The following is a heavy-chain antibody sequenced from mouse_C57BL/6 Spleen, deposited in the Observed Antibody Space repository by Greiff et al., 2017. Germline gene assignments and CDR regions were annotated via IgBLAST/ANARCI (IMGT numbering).Heavy chain of an antibody. CDR3: ARNPSHYYGSSYDYAMDY. D-gene: IGHD1-1*01. Sequence: EVQLQESGPGLVKPSQSLSLSCSVTGYSITSGYYWNWIRQFPGNKLEWMGYISYDGSNNYNPSLKNRISITRDTSKNQFFLKLNSVTTEDTATYYCARNPSHYYGSSYDYAMDYWGQGTSVTVSS. V-gene: IGHV3-6*01. CDR1: GYSITSGYY. J-gene: IGHJ4*01. CDR2: ISYDGSN.